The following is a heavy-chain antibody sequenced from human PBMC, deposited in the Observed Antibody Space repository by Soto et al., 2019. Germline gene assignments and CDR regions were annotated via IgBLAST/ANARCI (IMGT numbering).Heavy chain of an antibody. D-gene: IGHD2-2*01. Sequence: SETLSLTCSVSGGSISSSSYSWGWIRQPPGKGLECIGTIYYSGSTHYNTSLEGRVAISADTPNNQLSLRLSSVTAADTAVYYFVMQLVHCGSTTCFGYYSVDVWGQGTRVTVSS. CDR3: VMQLVHCGSTTCFGYYSVDV. V-gene: IGHV4-39*01. CDR2: IYYSGST. J-gene: IGHJ6*02. CDR1: GGSISSSSYS.